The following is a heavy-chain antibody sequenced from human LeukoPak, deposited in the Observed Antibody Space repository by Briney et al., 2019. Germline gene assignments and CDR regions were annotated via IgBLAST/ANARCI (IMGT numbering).Heavy chain of an antibody. D-gene: IGHD3-22*01. V-gene: IGHV4-38-2*02. CDR2: IYYSGST. Sequence: SETLSLTCTVSGYSVSSGYFWGWIRQSPGKGLEWIGSIYYSGSTYYNPSLKSRVTISVDTSKNQFSLKLSSVTAADTAVYYCARDVPHYYDSSGYFPAIAFNIWGQGTMVTVS. CDR3: ARDVPHYYDSSGYFPAIAFNI. CDR1: GYSVSSGYF. J-gene: IGHJ3*02.